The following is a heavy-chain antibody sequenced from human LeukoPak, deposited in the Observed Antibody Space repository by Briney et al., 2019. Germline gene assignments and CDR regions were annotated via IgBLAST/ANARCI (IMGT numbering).Heavy chain of an antibody. D-gene: IGHD3-10*01. CDR2: ISAYNGNT. CDR3: ARVSMVRGVPFYGMDV. V-gene: IGHV1-18*01. CDR1: GYTFTSYG. Sequence: ASVKVSCKASGYTFTSYGISWVRQAPGQGLEWMGWISAYNGNTNYAQKLQGRVTMTADTSTSTAYMELRSLRSDDTAVYYCARVSMVRGVPFYGMDVWGQGTTVTVSS. J-gene: IGHJ6*02.